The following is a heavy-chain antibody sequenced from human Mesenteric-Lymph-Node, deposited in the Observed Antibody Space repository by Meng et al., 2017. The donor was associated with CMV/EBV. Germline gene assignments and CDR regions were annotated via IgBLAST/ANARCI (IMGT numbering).Heavy chain of an antibody. CDR1: GYTYNSW. D-gene: IGHD2-2*01. CDR3: ARGDVVEVAAINKEVTHSYYFDY. V-gene: IGHV5-51*01. J-gene: IGHJ4*02. CDR2: IYPRDSDT. Sequence: GESLKISCQTSGYTYNSWIGWVRQMPGKGLEWMGIIYPRDSDTRYSPSFQGQVTISVDKSINTAYLQWSSLKASDTAMYYCARGDVVEVAAINKEVTHSYYFDYWGQGTLVTVSS.